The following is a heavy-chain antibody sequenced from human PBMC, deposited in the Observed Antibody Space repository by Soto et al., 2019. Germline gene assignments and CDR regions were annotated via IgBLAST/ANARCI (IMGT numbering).Heavy chain of an antibody. Sequence: SETLSLTXTVSGGSISSSSYYWGWIRQPPGKGLEWIGSIYYSGSTYYNPSLKSRVTISVDTSKNQFSLKLSSVTAADTAVYYCARHAATMVRGVIIGTPNWFDPWGQRTLVTVS. D-gene: IGHD3-10*01. J-gene: IGHJ5*02. CDR3: ARHAATMVRGVIIGTPNWFDP. CDR1: GGSISSSSYY. CDR2: IYYSGST. V-gene: IGHV4-39*01.